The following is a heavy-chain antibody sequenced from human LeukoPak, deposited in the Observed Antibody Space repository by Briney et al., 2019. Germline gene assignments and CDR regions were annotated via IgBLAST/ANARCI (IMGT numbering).Heavy chain of an antibody. CDR2: IFYSGST. D-gene: IGHD3-16*01. CDR1: GGSISSGGYY. Sequence: SQTLSLTCTVSGGSISSGGYYWSWIRQHPGKGLEWIGYIFYSGSTYYNPSLKSRVTISKDTSKNQFSLNLSSVTAADTAVYYCARTGGFGGVSNYWGQGTLVTVSS. V-gene: IGHV4-31*03. CDR3: ARTGGFGGVSNY. J-gene: IGHJ4*02.